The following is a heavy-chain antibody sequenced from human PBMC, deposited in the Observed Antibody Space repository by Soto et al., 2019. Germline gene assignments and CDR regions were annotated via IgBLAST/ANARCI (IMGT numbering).Heavy chain of an antibody. V-gene: IGHV1-2*02. D-gene: IGHD6-6*01. Sequence: QLQLVQSGAEARTPGASVKVSCKTSGYTFTGYYLNWVRQAPGRGLEWVGWINPKTGDTNNAQKFQGRVTMTTDTSISTGYMELSGLKSDATAVYYCVTGDHLVRWGQGTRVTVSS. CDR2: INPKTGDT. CDR3: VTGDHLVR. CDR1: GYTFTGYY. J-gene: IGHJ4*02.